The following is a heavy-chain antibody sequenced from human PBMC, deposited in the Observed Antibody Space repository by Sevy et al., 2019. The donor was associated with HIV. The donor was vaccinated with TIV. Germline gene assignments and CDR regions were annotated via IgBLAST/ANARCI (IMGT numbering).Heavy chain of an antibody. J-gene: IGHJ4*02. CDR2: ITSSGSTK. CDR3: ARDLPPSATTVAHFDY. Sequence: GGSLRLSCAASGFSFSSYEMNWVRQAPGKGLEWVSFITSSGSTKHYSDSVRGRFTISRDNAKYSLSLQMNGLRADDTAIYYCARDLPPSATTVAHFDYWGQGTLVTVSS. D-gene: IGHD4-17*01. V-gene: IGHV3-48*03. CDR1: GFSFSSYE.